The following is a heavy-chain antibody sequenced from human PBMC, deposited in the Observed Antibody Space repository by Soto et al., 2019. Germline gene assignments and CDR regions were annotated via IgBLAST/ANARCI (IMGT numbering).Heavy chain of an antibody. Sequence: EVQLVESGGALVQLGGSLRLSCAASGFTFSAYWMTWVRQAPGKGLEWVANIRQDGGEKNYVDSVKGRFTIFRDNAKNSLYLQMNSLRADDTAVYYCARDRTVTPGIDHWGQGTLVTVSS. CDR1: GFTFSAYW. CDR2: IRQDGGEK. D-gene: IGHD4-17*01. V-gene: IGHV3-7*01. CDR3: ARDRTVTPGIDH. J-gene: IGHJ4*02.